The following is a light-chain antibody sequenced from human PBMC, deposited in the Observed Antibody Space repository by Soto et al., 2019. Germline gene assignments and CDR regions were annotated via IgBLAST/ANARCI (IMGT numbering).Light chain of an antibody. CDR2: KAS. Sequence: DIQMTQSPSTLSGSVGDRVTITCRASQTISSWLAWYQQKPGKAPTLLIYKASTLKSGVPSRFSGSGSGTEFTLTISSLQPDDFATYYCQHYNSYSEAFGQGTKVELK. J-gene: IGKJ1*01. CDR1: QTISSW. V-gene: IGKV1-5*03. CDR3: QHYNSYSEA.